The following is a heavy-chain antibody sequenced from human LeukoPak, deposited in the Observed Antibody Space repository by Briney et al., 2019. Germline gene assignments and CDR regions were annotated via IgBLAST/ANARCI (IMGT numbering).Heavy chain of an antibody. Sequence: GGSLRLSCAASGFTFSSYSMNWVRQAPGKGLEWVSSINSDSIWIYYADSVRGRFTISRDNTRNSLYLQMNSLRVEDTAVYYCARDAGGRTQREGWFDPWGQGTLVTVSS. CDR2: INSDSIWI. J-gene: IGHJ5*02. V-gene: IGHV3-21*01. CDR3: ARDAGGRTQREGWFDP. D-gene: IGHD1-26*01. CDR1: GFTFSSYS.